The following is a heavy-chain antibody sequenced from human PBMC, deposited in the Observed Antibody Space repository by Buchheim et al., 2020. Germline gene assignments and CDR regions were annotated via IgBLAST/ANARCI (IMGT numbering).Heavy chain of an antibody. Sequence: QVSLVESGGGVVQPGRPLRLSCVASGFHFRHYAMHWVRRTPGKGLEWVAVIAFDGRSYEYYADSMKGRFTISRDNAKNSLYLQMNSLRAEDTAVYYCARIQDLKVFDYWGQGTL. V-gene: IGHV3-30*03. J-gene: IGHJ4*02. CDR3: ARIQDLKVFDY. D-gene: IGHD5-18*01. CDR1: GFHFRHYA. CDR2: IAFDGRSYE.